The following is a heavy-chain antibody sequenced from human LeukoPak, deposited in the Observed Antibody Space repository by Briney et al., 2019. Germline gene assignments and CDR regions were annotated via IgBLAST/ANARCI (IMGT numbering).Heavy chain of an antibody. V-gene: IGHV4-31*03. J-gene: IGHJ4*02. CDR2: IYYSGST. CDR3: ASASGQPTYYYDSSGYYPTVYYFDY. D-gene: IGHD3-22*01. Sequence: SETLSLTCTVSGGSISSGGYYWSWIRQHPGKGLEWIGYIYYSGSTYYNPSLKSRVTISVDTSKNQFSLKLSSVTAADTAVYYCASASGQPTYYYDSSGYYPTVYYFDYWGQGTLVTVSS. CDR1: GGSISSGGYY.